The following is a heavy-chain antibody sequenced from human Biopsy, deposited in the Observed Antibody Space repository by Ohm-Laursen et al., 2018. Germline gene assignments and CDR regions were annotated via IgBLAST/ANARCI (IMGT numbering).Heavy chain of an antibody. Sequence: SLRLSCAASGFPFTGFSMDWVRQASGKGLEWISYISETSSHIYDADSVRGRFTVARDIAKNSLYLQLNSLRVEDTAVYYCARDSSRRAREGGMDVWGQGTTVTVSS. D-gene: IGHD6-6*01. V-gene: IGHV3-21*01. CDR2: ISETSSHI. J-gene: IGHJ6*02. CDR1: GFPFTGFS. CDR3: ARDSSRRAREGGMDV.